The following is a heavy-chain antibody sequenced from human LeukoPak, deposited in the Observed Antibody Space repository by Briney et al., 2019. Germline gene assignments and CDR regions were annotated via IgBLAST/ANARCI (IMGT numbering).Heavy chain of an antibody. CDR2: INPNSGGT. D-gene: IGHD5-18*01. Sequence: ASVKVSCKASGYIFTDYYIHWVRQAPGQGLEWMGRINPNSGGTNYAQKFQGRVTMTRDTSISTAYMELSRLRSDDTAVYYCARGYSYGYDYWGQGTLVTVSS. J-gene: IGHJ4*02. CDR1: GYIFTDYY. CDR3: ARGYSYGYDY. V-gene: IGHV1-2*06.